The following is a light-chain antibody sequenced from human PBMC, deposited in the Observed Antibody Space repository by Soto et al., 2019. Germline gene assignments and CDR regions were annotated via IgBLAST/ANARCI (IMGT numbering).Light chain of an antibody. Sequence: QSVLTQPASVSGSPGQSITISCTGTSSDVGGYNYVSWYQQHPGKVPKFLIYEVSVRPSGVSNRFSGSKSGNMASLTISGLQAEDEADYYCSSYTSSSSVVFGGGTKLTVL. CDR3: SSYTSSSSVV. V-gene: IGLV2-14*01. CDR2: EVS. J-gene: IGLJ2*01. CDR1: SSDVGGYNY.